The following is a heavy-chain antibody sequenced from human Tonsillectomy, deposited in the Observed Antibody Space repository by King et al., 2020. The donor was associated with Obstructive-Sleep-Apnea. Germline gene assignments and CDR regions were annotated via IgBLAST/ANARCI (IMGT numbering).Heavy chain of an antibody. CDR1: GYTFTSYD. Sequence: QLVQSGAEVKKPGASVKVSCKASGYTFTSYDVNWVRQATGQGLEWMGWMNDNSGATGYALKFHVRLTMTRNTSTNTAYMELSSMRSDDTAVYYCARAFYDILGSYYSPPDYWGQGTLVTVSS. D-gene: IGHD3-9*01. CDR2: MNDNSGAT. CDR3: ARAFYDILGSYYSPPDY. V-gene: IGHV1-8*01. J-gene: IGHJ4*02.